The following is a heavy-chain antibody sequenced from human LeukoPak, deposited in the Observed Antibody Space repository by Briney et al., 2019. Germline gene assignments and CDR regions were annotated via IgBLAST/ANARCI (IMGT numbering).Heavy chain of an antibody. V-gene: IGHV3-30-3*01. CDR1: GFTFSSYA. D-gene: IGHD1-26*01. CDR3: ARGSSARFIGPEY. J-gene: IGHJ4*01. Sequence: GGSLRLSCAASGFTFSSYAMHWVRQAPGKGLEWVAVISYDGSNKYYADSVKGRFTISRDNSKNTLYLQMNSLRAEDTAVYFCARGSSARFIGPEYWGHGTLVTVSS. CDR2: ISYDGSNK.